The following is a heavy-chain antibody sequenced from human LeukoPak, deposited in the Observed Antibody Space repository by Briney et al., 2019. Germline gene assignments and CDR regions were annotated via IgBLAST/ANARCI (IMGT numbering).Heavy chain of an antibody. CDR2: ISSGGSTI. J-gene: IGHJ4*02. CDR1: GFTFSSYE. Sequence: GESLRLSCAASGFTFSSYEMNWVRQAPGKGLEWVSYISSGGSTIYYADSVKGRFTISRDNAKNSLYLQMNSLRAEDTAVYYCARQSITMIVVERIAFDYWGQGTLVTVSS. V-gene: IGHV3-48*03. CDR3: ARQSITMIVVERIAFDY. D-gene: IGHD3-22*01.